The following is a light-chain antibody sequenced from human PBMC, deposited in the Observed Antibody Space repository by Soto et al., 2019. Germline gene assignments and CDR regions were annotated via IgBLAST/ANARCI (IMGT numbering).Light chain of an antibody. Sequence: QSALTQPASVSGSPGRSITIACTGSGSDIGGYDSVAWYQQHPGKAPKLIIYEVSNRPSGVSDRFSGSKSGNTASLTISGLQTEDEADYYCNSYSDTTSFLDVFGTGTKVTVL. J-gene: IGLJ1*01. CDR3: NSYSDTTSFLDV. CDR2: EVS. CDR1: GSDIGGYDS. V-gene: IGLV2-14*01.